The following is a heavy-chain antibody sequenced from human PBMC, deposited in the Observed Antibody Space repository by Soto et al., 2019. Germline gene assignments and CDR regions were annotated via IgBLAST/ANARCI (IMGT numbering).Heavy chain of an antibody. CDR3: AHSVNYYDSSGSDAFDI. D-gene: IGHD3-22*01. CDR2: IYWDDDK. CDR1: GFSLSTSGVG. J-gene: IGHJ3*02. V-gene: IGHV2-5*02. Sequence: QITLKESGPTLVKPTQTLTLTCTFSGFSLSTSGVGVGWIRQPPGKALEWLALIYWDDDKRYSPSLKSRLTITKGPPKNQVVLTMTNMDPVDTATYYCAHSVNYYDSSGSDAFDIWGQGTMVTVSS.